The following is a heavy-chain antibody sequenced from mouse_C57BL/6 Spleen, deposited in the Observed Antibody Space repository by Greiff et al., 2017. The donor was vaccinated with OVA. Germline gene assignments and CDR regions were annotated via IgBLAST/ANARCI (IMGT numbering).Heavy chain of an antibody. CDR3: ARGYGNSHFDY. D-gene: IGHD2-1*01. CDR1: GYAFSSSW. V-gene: IGHV1-82*01. Sequence: VQLQQSGPELVKPGASVKISCKASGYAFSSSWMNWVKQRPGKGLEWIGRIYPGDGDTNYNGKFKGKATLTADKSSSTAYMQLSSLTSEDSAVYFCARGYGNSHFDYWGQGTTLTVSS. CDR2: IYPGDGDT. J-gene: IGHJ2*01.